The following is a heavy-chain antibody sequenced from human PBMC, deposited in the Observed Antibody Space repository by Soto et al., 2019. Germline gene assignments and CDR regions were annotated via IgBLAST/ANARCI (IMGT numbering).Heavy chain of an antibody. CDR1: GGTFISYA. CDR2: IIPIFGTA. Sequence: ASVKISSKASGGTFISYAISWGVQDPGQGLVWMGGIIPIFGTANYAQKFQGRVTITADESASTAYMELSSLRSEDTAVDYCGRSQIGVVGPTASYGSKYGMDVWGQGTTVTVSS. J-gene: IGHJ6*02. D-gene: IGHD2-2*01. V-gene: IGHV1-69*13. CDR3: GRSQIGVVGPTASYGSKYGMDV.